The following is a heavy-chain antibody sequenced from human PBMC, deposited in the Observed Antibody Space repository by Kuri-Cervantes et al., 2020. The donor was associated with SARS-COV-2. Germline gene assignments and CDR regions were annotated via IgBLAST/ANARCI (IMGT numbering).Heavy chain of an antibody. Sequence: ASVKVSCKACGYTFPSYYMHWVRQAPGQGLEWMGIINPSGGSTSYAQKFQGGVTMTRDTSTSTGYMELSSLRSEDTAVYYCARDLEYRHILREEDAFDIWGQGTMVTVSS. V-gene: IGHV1-46*03. CDR1: GYTFPSYY. D-gene: IGHD3-9*01. CDR3: ARDLEYRHILREEDAFDI. CDR2: INPSGGST. J-gene: IGHJ3*02.